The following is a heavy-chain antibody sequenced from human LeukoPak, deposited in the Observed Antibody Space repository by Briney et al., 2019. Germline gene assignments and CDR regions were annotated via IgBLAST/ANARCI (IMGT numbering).Heavy chain of an antibody. J-gene: IGHJ6*02. CDR1: GGSISSYY. CDR3: ARDSGYGSGSSGLDV. CDR2: IYYSGST. D-gene: IGHD3-10*01. Sequence: SETLSLTCTVSGGSISSYYWSWIRQPPGKGLEWIGYIYYSGSTNYNPSLKSRVTISVDTSKNQFSLYLTSVTAADTAVYYCARDSGYGSGSSGLDVWGQGTTVTVSS. V-gene: IGHV4-59*12.